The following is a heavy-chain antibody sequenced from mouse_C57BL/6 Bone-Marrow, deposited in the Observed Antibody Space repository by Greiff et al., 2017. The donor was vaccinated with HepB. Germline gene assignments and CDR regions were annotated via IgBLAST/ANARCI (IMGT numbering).Heavy chain of an antibody. CDR1: GYTFTSYW. CDR2: INPSSGYT. CDR3: AREDYYGSSYVGNYAMDY. V-gene: IGHV1-7*01. Sequence: QVQLQQSGAELAKPGASVKLSCKASGYTFTSYWMHWVKQRPGQGLEWIGYINPSSGYTKYNQKFKDKATLTADKSSSTAYMQLSSLTYEDSAVYYCAREDYYGSSYVGNYAMDYWGQGTSVTVSS. D-gene: IGHD1-1*01. J-gene: IGHJ4*01.